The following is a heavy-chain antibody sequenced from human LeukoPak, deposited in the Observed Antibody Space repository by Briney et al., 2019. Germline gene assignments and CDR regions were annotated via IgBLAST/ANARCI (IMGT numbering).Heavy chain of an antibody. CDR3: AKSDCSGGSCYENY. V-gene: IGHV3-23*01. Sequence: GGSLRLSCAASGFTFSDYYMSWIRQAPGKGLEWVSAISGSGGSTYYADSVKGRFTISRDNSKNTLYLQMISLRAEDTAVYYCAKSDCSGGSCYENYWGQGTLVTVSS. D-gene: IGHD2-15*01. J-gene: IGHJ4*02. CDR2: ISGSGGST. CDR1: GFTFSDYY.